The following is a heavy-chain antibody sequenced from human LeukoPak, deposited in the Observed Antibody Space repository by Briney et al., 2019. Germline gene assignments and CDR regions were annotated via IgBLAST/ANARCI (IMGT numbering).Heavy chain of an antibody. Sequence: GGSLRLSCAASGFTFSSYSMNWVRQAPGKGLEWVSYISSSSSTIYYADSVKGRLTISRDNAKNSLYLQMNSLRAEDTAVYYCARGTNYDFWSGDYFDYWGQGTLVAVSS. D-gene: IGHD3-3*01. J-gene: IGHJ4*02. CDR2: ISSSSSTI. CDR1: GFTFSSYS. V-gene: IGHV3-48*01. CDR3: ARGTNYDFWSGDYFDY.